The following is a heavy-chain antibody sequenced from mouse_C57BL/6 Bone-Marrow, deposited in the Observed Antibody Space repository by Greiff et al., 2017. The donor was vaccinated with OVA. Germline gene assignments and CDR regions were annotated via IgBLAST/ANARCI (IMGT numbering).Heavy chain of an antibody. CDR1: GEKGTGYL. D-gene: IGHD1-2*01. J-gene: IGHJ2*01. V-gene: IGHV1-20*01. CDR3: ARGYYGPDY. Sequence: EVKLMESGPELVKPGDAGKISCKDSGEKGTGYLRTGVIQSHGKSLDWIGRINPYNGDTFYNQKFKGKATLTVDKSSSTAHMELRSLTSEDSAVYYCARGYYGPDYWGQGTTLTVSS. CDR2: INPYNGDT.